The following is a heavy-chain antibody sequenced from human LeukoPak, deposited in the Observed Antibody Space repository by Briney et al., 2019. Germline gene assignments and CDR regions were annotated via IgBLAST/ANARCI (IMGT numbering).Heavy chain of an antibody. CDR2: ISSRGDST. Sequence: GVSLRLTCAASEITFSNYAMSWVRQVPGKEMEWVSTISSRGDSTYVADSVKGRFTISRDNSKNSLYLQMNSVRAEDTAVYYCAKGPRPDITVAHTVEKWGQGTLVTVSS. D-gene: IGHD6-19*01. CDR1: EITFSNYA. V-gene: IGHV3-23*01. CDR3: AKGPRPDITVAHTVEK. J-gene: IGHJ4*02.